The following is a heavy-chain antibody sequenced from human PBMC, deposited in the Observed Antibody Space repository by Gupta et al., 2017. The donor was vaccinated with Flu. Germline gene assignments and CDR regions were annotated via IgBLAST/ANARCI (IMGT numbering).Heavy chain of an antibody. J-gene: IGHJ1*01. D-gene: IGHD3-9*01. CDR3: AKQSYDVLTGWWDH. V-gene: IGHV3-23*01. CDR2: IDGSGDAT. Sequence: AMSWVRQAPGKGLEWVSTIDGSGDATYYADSVKGRFTISRDKSKDTLHLQLNSLTAEDTAVYYCAKQSYDVLTGWWDHWGQGTLVTVSS. CDR1: A.